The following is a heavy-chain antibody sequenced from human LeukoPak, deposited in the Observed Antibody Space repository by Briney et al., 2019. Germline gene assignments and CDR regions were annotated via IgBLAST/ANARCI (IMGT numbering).Heavy chain of an antibody. CDR2: IYYSGST. Sequence: PSETLSLTCTVSGGSISSSSYYWGWIRQPPGKGLEWIGSIYYSGSTYYNPSLKSRVTISVDTSKNQFSLKLSSVTAADTAVYYCARGMADTYYYYYYMDVWGKGTTVTVSS. D-gene: IGHD6-19*01. CDR3: ARGMADTYYYYYYMDV. J-gene: IGHJ6*03. V-gene: IGHV4-39*07. CDR1: GGSISSSSYY.